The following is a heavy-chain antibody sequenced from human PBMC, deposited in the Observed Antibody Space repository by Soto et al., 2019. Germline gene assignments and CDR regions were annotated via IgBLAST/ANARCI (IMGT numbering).Heavy chain of an antibody. Sequence: EVQLLESGGGLARPGGALRLCCTASGFTFSSYAMTWVRQAPGKGLAWVSGISGSGGTTQYKGAVKGRFTVSRDNSYNSVCLQMNSLRVEDTAVYYCARGQGIVMFPVPVGIVNRPKPTGFDYWGQGTLVTVST. V-gene: IGHV3-23*01. CDR2: ISGSGGTT. D-gene: IGHD2-15*01. CDR3: ARGQGIVMFPVPVGIVNRPKPTGFDY. CDR1: GFTFSSYA. J-gene: IGHJ4*02.